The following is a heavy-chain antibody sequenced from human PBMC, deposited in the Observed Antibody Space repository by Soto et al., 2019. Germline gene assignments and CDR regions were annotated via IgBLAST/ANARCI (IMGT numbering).Heavy chain of an antibody. Sequence: PGGSLRLSCAASGFTFSIYAMGWVCQAPGKGLEWVSAISGSGDSTYYADSVKGRFTFSRDNSKNTLYLQMNSLRAEDTAVYYCAKAQGAAGTLFDYWGQGPLVTVSS. J-gene: IGHJ4*02. CDR3: AKAQGAAGTLFDY. CDR2: ISGSGDST. CDR1: GFTFSIYA. D-gene: IGHD6-19*01. V-gene: IGHV3-23*01.